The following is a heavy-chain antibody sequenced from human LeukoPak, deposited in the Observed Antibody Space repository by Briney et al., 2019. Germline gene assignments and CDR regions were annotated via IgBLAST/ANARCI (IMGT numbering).Heavy chain of an antibody. CDR3: ARDAPQVVVAATPVYYYYMDV. V-gene: IGHV3-7*01. CDR2: IKQDGSEK. D-gene: IGHD2-15*01. CDR1: GFTFSSYW. J-gene: IGHJ6*03. Sequence: PGGSLRLSCAASGFTFSSYWMSWVRQAPGKGLERVANIKQDGSEKYYVDSVKGRFTISRDNAKNSLYLQMNSLRAEDTAVYYCARDAPQVVVAATPVYYYYMDVWGKGTTVTVSS.